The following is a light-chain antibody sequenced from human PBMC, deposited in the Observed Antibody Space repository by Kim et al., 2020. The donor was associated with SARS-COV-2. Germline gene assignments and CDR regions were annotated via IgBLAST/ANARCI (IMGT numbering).Light chain of an antibody. CDR3: QQTYSSPWT. CDR2: AAS. Sequence: DIQMTQSPSSLSASVGDRVTITCRASQSISSYLNWYQQKPGKAPQLLIYAASNLQSGVPSAFSGSGSGTDFTLTISSLQPDDFATYYCQQTYSSPWTFGQGTKVDIK. V-gene: IGKV1-39*01. J-gene: IGKJ1*01. CDR1: QSISSY.